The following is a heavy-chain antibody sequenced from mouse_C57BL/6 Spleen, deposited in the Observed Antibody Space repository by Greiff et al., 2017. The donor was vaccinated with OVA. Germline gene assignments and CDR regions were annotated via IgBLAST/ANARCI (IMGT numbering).Heavy chain of an antibody. CDR2: IDPSDSYT. CDR1: GYTFTSYW. CDR3: ALYNY. Sequence: VQLQQPGAELVMPGASVKLSCKASGYTFTSYWMHWVKQRPGQGLEWIGEIDPSDSYTNYNQKFKGKSTLTVDKSSSTAYTQLSSLTSEDSAVYYCALYNYWGQGTTLTVSS. D-gene: IGHD1-1*01. J-gene: IGHJ2*01. V-gene: IGHV1-69*01.